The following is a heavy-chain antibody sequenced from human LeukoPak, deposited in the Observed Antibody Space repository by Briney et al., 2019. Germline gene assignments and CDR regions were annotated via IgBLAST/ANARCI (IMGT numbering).Heavy chain of an antibody. CDR1: GYTFTGYY. D-gene: IGHD3-22*01. Sequence: GASVKVSCKASGYTFTGYYMPWVRQAPGQGLEWMGWINPNSGGTDYAQKFQGRVTMTRDTSISTAYMEVSRLRSDDTAVYYCARDYYDSSGYSRFDPWGQGTLVTVSS. CDR2: INPNSGGT. V-gene: IGHV1-2*02. J-gene: IGHJ5*02. CDR3: ARDYYDSSGYSRFDP.